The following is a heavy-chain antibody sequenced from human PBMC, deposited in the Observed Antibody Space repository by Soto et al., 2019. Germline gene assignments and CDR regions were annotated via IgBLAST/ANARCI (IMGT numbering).Heavy chain of an antibody. D-gene: IGHD3-22*01. CDR2: IFGDGSRA. Sequence: GGSLRLSCAASGFTFSTYTMNWVRQAPGKGLEWVSGIFGDGSRAYYADSVKGRFTISRDNSKNTLYLQMSSLRVEDTAVYYCASYGGYYWRAFYIWGQGTMVTVSS. J-gene: IGHJ3*02. CDR1: GFTFSTYT. CDR3: ASYGGYYWRAFYI. V-gene: IGHV3-23*01.